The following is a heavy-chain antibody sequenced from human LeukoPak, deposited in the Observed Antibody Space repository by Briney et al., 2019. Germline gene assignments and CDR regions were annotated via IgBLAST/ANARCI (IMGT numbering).Heavy chain of an antibody. CDR3: ARAPYGDWGNYYFDY. CDR2: ISNNGGYT. V-gene: IGHV3-23*01. D-gene: IGHD4-17*01. Sequence: SGGSLRLSCAASGFTFSSSAMSWVRQAPGKGLEWVSAISNNGGYTYYADSVQGRFTISRDNSKSTLCLQMNSLRAEDTAVYYCARAPYGDWGNYYFDYWGQGTLVTVSS. CDR1: GFTFSSSA. J-gene: IGHJ4*02.